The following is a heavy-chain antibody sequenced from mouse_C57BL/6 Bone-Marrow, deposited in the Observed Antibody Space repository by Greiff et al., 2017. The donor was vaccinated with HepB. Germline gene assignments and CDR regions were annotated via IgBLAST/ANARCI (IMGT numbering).Heavy chain of an antibody. CDR3: ARDRGLYYGNYVNAMDY. J-gene: IGHJ4*01. CDR2: ISDGGSYT. D-gene: IGHD2-1*01. V-gene: IGHV5-4*01. Sequence: EVMLVESGGGLVKPGGSLKLSCAASGFTFSSYAMSWVRQTPEKRLEWVATISDGGSYTYYPENVKGRFTISRDNAKNNLYLQMSHLKSEDTAMYYCARDRGLYYGNYVNAMDYWGQGTSVTVSS. CDR1: GFTFSSYA.